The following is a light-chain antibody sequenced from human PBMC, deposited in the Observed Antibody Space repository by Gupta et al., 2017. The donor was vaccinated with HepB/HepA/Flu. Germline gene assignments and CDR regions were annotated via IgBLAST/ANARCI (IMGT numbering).Light chain of an antibody. V-gene: IGKV3-11*01. J-gene: IGKJ4*01. CDR1: QSSSSY. Sequence: GESATLSCRASQSSSSYLAWYQKRPGQSPRLLMYGLSNRATGLPARFSGSGSGTDFTLTISSLEAEDVAVYYCQQRNNWPLTFGEGTKLEIK. CDR2: GLS. CDR3: QQRNNWPLT.